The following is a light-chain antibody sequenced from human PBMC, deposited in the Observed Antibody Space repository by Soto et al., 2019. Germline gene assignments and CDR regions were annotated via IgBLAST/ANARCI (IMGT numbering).Light chain of an antibody. CDR2: SND. Sequence: QSVLTQPPSASGTPGQTITISCSGSDSDIGSHSVDWYQKFPGRTPRLLINSNDQRPSGVPDRFSGSKSGTSATLAISGLRSEDEGDYYCATWADSLNGVVFGGGTKLTVL. J-gene: IGLJ2*01. CDR3: ATWADSLNGVV. V-gene: IGLV1-44*01. CDR1: DSDIGSHS.